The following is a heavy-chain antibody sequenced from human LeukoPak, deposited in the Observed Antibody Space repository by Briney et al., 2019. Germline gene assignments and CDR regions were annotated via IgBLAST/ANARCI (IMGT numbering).Heavy chain of an antibody. CDR3: ARGDVVVVASTQFDY. CDR1: GYTFTGYY. J-gene: IGHJ4*02. D-gene: IGHD2-15*01. CDR2: INPNSGGT. V-gene: IGHV1-2*06. Sequence: ASVKVSCKASGYTFTGYYMHWVRQAPGQGLEWMGRINPNSGGTNYAQKFQGRVTMTRDTSISTAYMELSRLRSDDTAVYYCARGDVVVVASTQFDYWGQGTLVTVPS.